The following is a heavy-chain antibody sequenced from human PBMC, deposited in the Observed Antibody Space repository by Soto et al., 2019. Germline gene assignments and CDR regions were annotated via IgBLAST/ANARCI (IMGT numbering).Heavy chain of an antibody. V-gene: IGHV3-23*01. D-gene: IGHD6-6*01. CDR1: GFTFSGLA. CDR2: FTAAGRNT. J-gene: IGHJ1*01. Sequence: PWGSLRVSCASSGFTFSGLAMSWVRKAPGKGLEWVSTFTAAGRNTFYADSVKGRFTISRDNAKSTLYLHVNSLRVDDTSVYYCAKMGGGNLTKLFHVWGQGTLVTVSS. CDR3: AKMGGGNLTKLFHV.